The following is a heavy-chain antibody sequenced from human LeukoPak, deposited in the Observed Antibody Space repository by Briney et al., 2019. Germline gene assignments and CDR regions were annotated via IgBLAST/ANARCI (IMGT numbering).Heavy chain of an antibody. CDR3: ARYVVSGAGTYYFDY. D-gene: IGHD3-10*01. CDR1: GGSISSNNYY. J-gene: IGHJ4*02. Sequence: PSETLSLTCTVSGGSISSNNYYWSWMRQPPGREMEWIASINYGRTTYYNPSLKSRVTISVDTSKNQFSLRLSSVTAADTAVYLCARYVVSGAGTYYFDYWGQGSLVTLSS. CDR2: INYGRTT. V-gene: IGHV4-39*01.